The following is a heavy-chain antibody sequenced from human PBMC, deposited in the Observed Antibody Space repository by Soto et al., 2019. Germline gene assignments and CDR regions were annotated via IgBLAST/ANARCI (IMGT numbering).Heavy chain of an antibody. CDR1: GYTFTSYD. CDR2: MNPNSGNT. D-gene: IGHD3-3*01. Sequence: QVQLVQSGAEVKKPGASVKVSCKASGYTFTSYDINWVRQATGQGLEWMGWMNPNSGNTGYAQQFQGRVTMTRNTSLSTAYMELSSLRSEDTAVYYCASNPSRLDFWSGYYMDVWGKGTTVTVSS. J-gene: IGHJ6*03. CDR3: ASNPSRLDFWSGYYMDV. V-gene: IGHV1-8*01.